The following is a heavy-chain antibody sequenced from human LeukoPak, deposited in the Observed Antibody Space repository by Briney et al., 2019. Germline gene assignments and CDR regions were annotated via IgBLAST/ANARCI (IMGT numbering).Heavy chain of an antibody. Sequence: GESLKISCKGSGYIFTSYGISWVRQAPGQGLEWTGWISGYNGNTNYAQKFQGRVTMTTDTSTSTAYMELRSLRSDDTAVYYCARDFGPHTFEYWGQGTLVTVSS. CDR2: ISGYNGNT. CDR3: ARDFGPHTFEY. J-gene: IGHJ4*02. D-gene: IGHD3-3*01. CDR1: GYIFTSYG. V-gene: IGHV1-18*01.